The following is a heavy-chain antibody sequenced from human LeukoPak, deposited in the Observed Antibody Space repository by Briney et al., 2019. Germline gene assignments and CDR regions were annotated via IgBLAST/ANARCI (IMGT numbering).Heavy chain of an antibody. V-gene: IGHV3-43*01. CDR3: AKDSGSSWQDYYYMDV. CDR1: GFTSDDYT. Sequence: GGSLRLSCAASGFTSDDYTMHWVRQAPGKGLEWVSLISWDGGSTYYADSVKGRFTISRDSSKNSLYLQMNSLRTEDTALYYCAKDSGSSWQDYYYMDVWGKGTTVTVSS. CDR2: ISWDGGST. J-gene: IGHJ6*03. D-gene: IGHD6-13*01.